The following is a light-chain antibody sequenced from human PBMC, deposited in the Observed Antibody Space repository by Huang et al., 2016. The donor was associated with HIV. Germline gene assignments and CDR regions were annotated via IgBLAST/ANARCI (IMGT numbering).Light chain of an antibody. J-gene: IGKJ1*01. CDR2: DAS. Sequence: EVVVTQSPATLSVSPGERATLACRASQNVRNNLAWYQQKPCQAPRLLMFDASTRATGIPARFSGSGSGTDFTLTISSLQSEDFAVYYCQQHNNWPRTFGQGTKVEIK. CDR3: QQHNNWPRT. CDR1: QNVRNN. V-gene: IGKV3-15*01.